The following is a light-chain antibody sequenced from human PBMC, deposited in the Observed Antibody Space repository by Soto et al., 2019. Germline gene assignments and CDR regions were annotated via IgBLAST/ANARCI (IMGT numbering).Light chain of an antibody. CDR3: SSYTSNSARV. Sequence: QSALTQPASVSGSPGQSITISCSGTSGDVGGYNYVSWYQQHPGKAPKLMIYEVTHRPSGVSDRFSGSKSGNTASLTISGLQAEDEADYYCSSYTSNSARVFGGGTKLTVL. J-gene: IGLJ3*02. V-gene: IGLV2-14*03. CDR2: EVT. CDR1: SGDVGGYNY.